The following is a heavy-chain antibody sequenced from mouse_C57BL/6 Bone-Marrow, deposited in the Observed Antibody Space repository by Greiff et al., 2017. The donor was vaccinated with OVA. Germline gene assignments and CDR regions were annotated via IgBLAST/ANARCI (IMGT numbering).Heavy chain of an antibody. J-gene: IGHJ4*01. D-gene: IGHD2-5*01. CDR1: GFTFSDYG. Sequence: EVQVVESGGGLVKPGGSLKLSCAASGFTFSDYGMHWVRQAPEKGLEWVAYISSGSSTIYYADTVKGRFTISRDNAKTTLCLQMTRLRSEDTAMYYCARRSYSNFRYYAKDCWGQGTSVTVSS. CDR2: ISSGSSTI. CDR3: ARRSYSNFRYYAKDC. V-gene: IGHV5-17*01.